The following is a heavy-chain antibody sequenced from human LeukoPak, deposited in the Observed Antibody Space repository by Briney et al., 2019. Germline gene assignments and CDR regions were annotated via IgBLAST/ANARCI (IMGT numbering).Heavy chain of an antibody. CDR1: GGSISSGGYY. CDR3: ARDSVTGKDY. Sequence: SQTLSLTCTVSGGSISSGGYYWSWIRQHPGKGLEWIGYIYYGGSTYYNPSLKSRVTISVDTSKNQFSLKLSSVTAADTAVYYCARDSVTGKDYWGPGTLVTVSS. D-gene: IGHD1-1*01. CDR2: IYYGGST. V-gene: IGHV4-31*03. J-gene: IGHJ4*02.